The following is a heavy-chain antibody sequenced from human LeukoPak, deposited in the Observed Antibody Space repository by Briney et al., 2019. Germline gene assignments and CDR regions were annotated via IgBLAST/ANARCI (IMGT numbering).Heavy chain of an antibody. CDR1: GFTFSDYS. CDR2: IRIDSGNT. J-gene: IGHJ4*02. V-gene: IGHV3-48*01. Sequence: PGGSLILSCAASGFTFSDYSMNWVRQAPGKGLEWISYIRIDSGNTNYADSVKGRFTISGDKDKNSLYLQMNSLRVEDTAVYYCARDYKYAFDNWGQGTLVTVSS. D-gene: IGHD5-24*01. CDR3: ARDYKYAFDN.